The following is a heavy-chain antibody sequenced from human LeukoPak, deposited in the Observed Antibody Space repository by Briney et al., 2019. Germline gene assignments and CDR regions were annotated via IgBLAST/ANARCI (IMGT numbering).Heavy chain of an antibody. V-gene: IGHV3-9*03. CDR2: ISWNSGSI. J-gene: IGHJ6*03. CDR3: AKEGGSGWYSGGLERPYYMDV. D-gene: IGHD6-19*01. Sequence: PGGSLRLSCAASGFTFDDYAMHWVRQAPGKGLEWVSGISWNSGSIGYADSVKGRFTISRDNAKNSLYLQMNSLRAEDMALYYCAKEGGSGWYSGGLERPYYMDVWGKGTTVTVSS. CDR1: GFTFDDYA.